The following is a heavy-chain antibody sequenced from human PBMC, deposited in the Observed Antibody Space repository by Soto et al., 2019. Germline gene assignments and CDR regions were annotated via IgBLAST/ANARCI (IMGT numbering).Heavy chain of an antibody. D-gene: IGHD2-15*01. CDR3: ARHPGGRGDYYGMDV. V-gene: IGHV1-69*12. CDR2: IIPIFGTA. CDR1: GGTFSSYA. Sequence: QVQLVQSGAEVKKPGSSVKVSCKASGGTFSSYAISWVRQAPGQGLEWMGGIIPIFGTANYAQKLQGRVTMTADESTSTAYRELSRLRSEDTAVYYCARHPGGRGDYYGMDVWGQGTTVTVSS. J-gene: IGHJ6*02.